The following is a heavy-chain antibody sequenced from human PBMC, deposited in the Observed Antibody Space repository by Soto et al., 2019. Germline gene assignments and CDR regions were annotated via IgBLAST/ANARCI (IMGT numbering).Heavy chain of an antibody. D-gene: IGHD3-9*01. J-gene: IGHJ2*01. V-gene: IGHV3-9*01. CDR3: AKDISFQAEDGIRDSVPVSAFLLNRSSDL. Sequence: VNSMKWRSGISWNSDTIVYADSVKGRFTISRDNAKNCLYLQMNSLRGEDTALYYCAKDISFQAEDGIRDSVPVSAFLLNRSSDL. CDR2: ISWNSDTI.